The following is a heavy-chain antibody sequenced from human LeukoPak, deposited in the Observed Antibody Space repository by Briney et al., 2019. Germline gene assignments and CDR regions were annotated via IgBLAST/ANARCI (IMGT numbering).Heavy chain of an antibody. V-gene: IGHV3-21*01. J-gene: IGHJ6*04. CDR2: ISSSSSHI. Sequence: GGSLRLSCAASGFIFSTYSMNWVRQAPGKGLEWVSSISSSSSHIYYADSVKGRLTISRNNAKNSLYLQIYSLRAQDTAVYYCARDTRFGALYDSSYHGMDVWGKGTTVTVSS. D-gene: IGHD3-10*01. CDR3: ARDTRFGALYDSSYHGMDV. CDR1: GFIFSTYS.